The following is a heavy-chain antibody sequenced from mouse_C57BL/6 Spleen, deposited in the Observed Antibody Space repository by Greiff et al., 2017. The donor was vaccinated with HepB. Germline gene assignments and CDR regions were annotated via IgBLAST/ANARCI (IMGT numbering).Heavy chain of an antibody. CDR1: GYAFSSYW. J-gene: IGHJ3*01. CDR3: APAAWFAY. Sequence: QVQLKESGAELVKPGASVKISCKASGYAFSSYWMNWVKQRPGKGLEWIGQIYPGDGDTNYNGKFKGKATLTADKSSSTAYMQLSSLTSEDSAVYFCAPAAWFAYWGQGTLVTVSA. V-gene: IGHV1-80*01. CDR2: IYPGDGDT.